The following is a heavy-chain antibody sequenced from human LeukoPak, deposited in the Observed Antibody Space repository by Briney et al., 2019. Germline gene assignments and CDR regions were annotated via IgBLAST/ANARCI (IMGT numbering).Heavy chain of an antibody. D-gene: IGHD3-22*01. Sequence: ASVKVSCKASGYTFTSYGISWVRQAPGQGLEWMGWISAYNGNTNYAQKLQGRVTMTTDTSTSTAYMELRSLRSDDTAVYYCARDVDYYDSSGHYDYWGQGILVTVSS. J-gene: IGHJ4*02. CDR3: ARDVDYYDSSGHYDY. CDR2: ISAYNGNT. V-gene: IGHV1-18*01. CDR1: GYTFTSYG.